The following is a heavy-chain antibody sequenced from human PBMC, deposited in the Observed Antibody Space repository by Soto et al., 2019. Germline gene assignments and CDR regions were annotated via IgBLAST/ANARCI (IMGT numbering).Heavy chain of an antibody. CDR3: ITAPLR. Sequence: QLVESGGGFVKPGMSLRLTCEASGFNFSNAWMTWVRQAPGKGLERVGLIRSQGDGGAADYAAPVRGRFTISRDDSQILVFLHIDNLQPEDTAVYYCITAPLRWGQGTLVTVSS. CDR1: GFNFSNAW. CDR2: IRSQGDGGAA. V-gene: IGHV3-15*01. J-gene: IGHJ4*02.